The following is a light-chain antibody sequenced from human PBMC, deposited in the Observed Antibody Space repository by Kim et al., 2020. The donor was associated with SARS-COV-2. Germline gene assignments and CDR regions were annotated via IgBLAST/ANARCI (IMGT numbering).Light chain of an antibody. CDR3: SSYAGSNNLI. CDR1: SSDIGGYYY. CDR2: EVS. Sequence: QSALTQPPSASGSPGQSVTISCTGTSSDIGGYYYVSWYQQHPGKAPKLMIYEVSERPSGVPDRFSGCKSGNTASLTVSGLQAEDEADYYCSSYAGSNNLIFGGGTQLTVL. V-gene: IGLV2-8*01. J-gene: IGLJ2*01.